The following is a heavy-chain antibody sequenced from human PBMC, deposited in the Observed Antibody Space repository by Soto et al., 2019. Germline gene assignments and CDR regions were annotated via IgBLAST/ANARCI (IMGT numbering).Heavy chain of an antibody. D-gene: IGHD3-16*01. Sequence: SETLSLTCSVSGGPIRRRGYYWSWVRQKPGEGLEWIGFVYYSGITDYNPSLKSRLMISADTSKNQFFLNLYSVTAADTAVYYCASSGGPEGDWFDPWGQGISVTVSS. CDR3: ASSGGPEGDWFDP. J-gene: IGHJ5*02. CDR1: GGPIRRRGYY. CDR2: VYYSGIT. V-gene: IGHV4-31*02.